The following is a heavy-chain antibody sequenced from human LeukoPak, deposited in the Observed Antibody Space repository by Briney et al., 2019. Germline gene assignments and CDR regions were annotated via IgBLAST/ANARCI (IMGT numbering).Heavy chain of an antibody. CDR2: VNQDGTNK. CDR3: AKGTYGERGSFEDAFDI. V-gene: IGHV3-7*03. J-gene: IGHJ3*02. Sequence: GGSLRLSCAASGLTFSNYWMTWVRQAPRKGLEWVANVNQDGTNKFYADSVKGRFTISRDNAKNSLYLQMNSLRAEDMALYYCAKGTYGERGSFEDAFDIWGQGTMVTVSS. D-gene: IGHD4-17*01. CDR1: GLTFSNYW.